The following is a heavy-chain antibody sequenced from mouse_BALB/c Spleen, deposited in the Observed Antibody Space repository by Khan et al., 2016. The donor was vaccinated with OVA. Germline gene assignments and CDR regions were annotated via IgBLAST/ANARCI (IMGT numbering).Heavy chain of an antibody. J-gene: IGHJ4*01. CDR1: GFSLTNYG. CDR2: IWSDAST. V-gene: IGHV2-6-1*01. CDR3: ARQPCYHYNIMDY. Sequence: QVQLKESGPGLVAPSQRLSITCTISGFSLTNYGVHWVRQPPGKGLEWLVVIWSDASTTYYSAHISRLTTTKDNSKSNVFLEMNSLQTDDTAMYFCARQPCYHYNIMDYWGQGTSVTVSS.